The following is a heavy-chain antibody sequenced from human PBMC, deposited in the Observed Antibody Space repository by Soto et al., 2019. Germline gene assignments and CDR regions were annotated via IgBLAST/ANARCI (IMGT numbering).Heavy chain of an antibody. J-gene: IGHJ4*02. CDR2: TYYRSKWYN. CDR1: GDSVSSNSAA. Sequence: SQTLSLTCAISGDSVSSNSAAWNWIRQSPSRGLEWLGRTYYRSKWYNDYAVSVKSRITINPDTSKNQFSLQLNSVTPEDTAVYYCARAPAKYSSSWYDEFYFDYWGQGTLVTVSS. D-gene: IGHD6-13*01. CDR3: ARAPAKYSSSWYDEFYFDY. V-gene: IGHV6-1*01.